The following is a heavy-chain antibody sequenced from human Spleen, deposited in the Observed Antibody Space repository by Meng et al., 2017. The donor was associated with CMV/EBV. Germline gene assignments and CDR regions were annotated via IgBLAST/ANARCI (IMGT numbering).Heavy chain of an antibody. CDR3: ARGGSGYAPQIIDY. D-gene: IGHD3-3*01. J-gene: IGHJ4*02. V-gene: IGHV1-69*02. CDR2: IIPILGIA. CDR1: GGTFSSYT. Sequence: SVKVSCKASGGTFSSYTISWVRQAPGQGLEWMGRIIPILGIANYAQKFQGRVTITADKSTSTAYMELSSLRSEDTAVYYCARGGSGYAPQIIDYWGQGTLVTVSS.